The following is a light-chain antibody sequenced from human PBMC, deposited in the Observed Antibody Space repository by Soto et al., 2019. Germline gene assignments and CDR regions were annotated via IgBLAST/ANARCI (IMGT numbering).Light chain of an antibody. V-gene: IGLV2-14*01. CDR2: EVS. Sequence: QSALTQPASVSGSPGQSITISCTGTSSDVGGYNYVSWFQQHPGKAPKLMIYEVSYRPSGVSHRFSGSKSGNTASLTISGLHAADEADYYCYSYTTSSTRVFGTGTKLTVL. CDR1: SSDVGGYNY. J-gene: IGLJ1*01. CDR3: YSYTTSSTRV.